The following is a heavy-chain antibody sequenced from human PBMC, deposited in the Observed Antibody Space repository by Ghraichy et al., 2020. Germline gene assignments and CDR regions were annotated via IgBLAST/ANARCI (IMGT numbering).Heavy chain of an antibody. CDR3: ASYYDYVWGSYRYYYYGMDV. Sequence: SQTLSLTCTVSGGSVSSGSYYWSWIRQPPGKGLEWIGYIYYSGSTNYNPSLKSRVTISVDTSKNQFSLKLSSVTAADTAVYYCASYYDYVWGSYRYYYYGMDVWGQGTTVTVSS. CDR2: IYYSGST. D-gene: IGHD3-16*02. V-gene: IGHV4-61*01. CDR1: GGSVSSGSYY. J-gene: IGHJ6*02.